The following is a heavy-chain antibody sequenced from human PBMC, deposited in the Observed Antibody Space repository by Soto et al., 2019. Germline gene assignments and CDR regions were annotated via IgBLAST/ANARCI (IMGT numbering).Heavy chain of an antibody. D-gene: IGHD4-17*01. CDR3: AIPDYGDAQIDY. CDR2: IDPSDSYT. J-gene: IGHJ4*02. V-gene: IGHV5-10-1*01. CDR1: GYSFTSYW. Sequence: GESLKISCKGSGYSFTSYWISWVRQMPGKGLEWMGRIDPSDSYTNYSPSFQGHVTISADKSISTAYLQWSSLKASDTAMYYCAIPDYGDAQIDYWGQGTLVTVSS.